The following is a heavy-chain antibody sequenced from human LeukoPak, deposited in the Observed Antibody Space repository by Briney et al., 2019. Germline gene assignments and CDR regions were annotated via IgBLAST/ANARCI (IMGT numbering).Heavy chain of an antibody. D-gene: IGHD2/OR15-2a*01. Sequence: SETLSLTCSVSGVSINDYYWTWIRQPAGKGLEWIGQIYPSESPKYNPSLESRVTMSVDTSKKQFSVQLTFVTVADTGVYYCARRASTTGWSFGSWGQGTQVTVSS. J-gene: IGHJ4*02. CDR2: IYPSESP. V-gene: IGHV4-4*07. CDR1: GVSINDYY. CDR3: ARRASTTGWSFGS.